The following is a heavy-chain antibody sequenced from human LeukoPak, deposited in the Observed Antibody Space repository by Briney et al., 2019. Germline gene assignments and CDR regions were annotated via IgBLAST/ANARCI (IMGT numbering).Heavy chain of an antibody. J-gene: IGHJ4*02. CDR2: IYYSGGT. V-gene: IGHV4-59*01. CDR3: ARAGGGYDSSGYYHTGPIDY. Sequence: KASETLSLTCTVSGGSISSYYWSWIRQPPGKGLEWMGYIYYSGGTNYNPSLKSRVTISVDTSKNQFSLKLSSVTAADTAVYYCARAGGGYDSSGYYHTGPIDYWGQGTLVTVSS. CDR1: GGSISSYY. D-gene: IGHD3-22*01.